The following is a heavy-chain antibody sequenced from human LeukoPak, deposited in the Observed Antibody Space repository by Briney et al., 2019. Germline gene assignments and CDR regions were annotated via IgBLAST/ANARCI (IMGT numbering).Heavy chain of an antibody. CDR1: GLTVSSNC. Sequence: GGSLRLSCAASGLTVSSNCMSWVRQAPGKGLEWVANIKQDGSEKYYVDSVKGRFTISRDNAKNSLYLQMNSLRAEDTAVYYCARERRIAARPTFDYWGQGTLVTVSS. D-gene: IGHD6-6*01. V-gene: IGHV3-7*01. CDR3: ARERRIAARPTFDY. CDR2: IKQDGSEK. J-gene: IGHJ4*02.